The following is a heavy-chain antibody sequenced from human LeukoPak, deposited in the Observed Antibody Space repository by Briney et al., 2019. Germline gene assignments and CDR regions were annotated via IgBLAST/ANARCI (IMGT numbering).Heavy chain of an antibody. CDR2: MNPKSGDT. CDR3: ARGGRGSRSSWFDP. CDR1: GYSLTNYD. J-gene: IGHJ5*02. Sequence: ASVKVSCKASGYSLTNYDINWVRQATGQGLEWMGWMNPKSGDTGYSQKFQGRVFITRDTSINTAYMELSSLGSDDTAVYYCARGGRGSRSSWFDPWGQGTLVIVSS. D-gene: IGHD3-10*01. V-gene: IGHV1-8*03.